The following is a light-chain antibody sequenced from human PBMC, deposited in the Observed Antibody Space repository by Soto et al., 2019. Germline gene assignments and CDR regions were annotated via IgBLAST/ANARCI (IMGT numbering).Light chain of an antibody. CDR2: AAS. J-gene: IGKJ1*01. CDR3: QQSYSTPRT. Sequence: DIQMTQSPSSLSASVGDRVTITCRASQSINGYLNWYQQQPGKAPKLLIYAASSLQSRVPSRFSGSGSGTDFTLTISSLQPEDFATYYCQQSYSTPRTFGQGTKVEIK. V-gene: IGKV1-39*01. CDR1: QSINGY.